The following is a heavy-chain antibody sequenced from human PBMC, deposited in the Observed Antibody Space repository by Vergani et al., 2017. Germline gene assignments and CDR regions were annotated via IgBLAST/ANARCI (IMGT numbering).Heavy chain of an antibody. CDR3: ARVANRGSGGFLNWFDP. CDR2: IYYSGST. D-gene: IGHD7-27*01. Sequence: QVQLQESGPGLVKPSETLSLPCTVSGGSVSSGSYYWSWIRQPAGKGLEWIGYIYYSGSTHYNPCLKSRVTISVDTSKNQFSLKLSSVTAADTAVYYCARVANRGSGGFLNWFDPWGQGTLVTVSS. CDR1: GGSVSSGSYY. J-gene: IGHJ5*02. V-gene: IGHV4-61*10.